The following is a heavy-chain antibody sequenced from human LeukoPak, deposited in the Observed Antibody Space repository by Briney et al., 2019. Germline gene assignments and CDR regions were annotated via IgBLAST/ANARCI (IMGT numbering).Heavy chain of an antibody. J-gene: IGHJ4*02. CDR3: ARDSYGDFDY. CDR2: ISAYNGNT. V-gene: IGHV1-18*01. Sequence: ASVKVSCKASGGTFITYAISWVRQAPGQGLEWMGWISAYNGNTNYAQKLQGRVTMTTDTSTSTAYMELRSLRSDDTAVYYCARDSYGDFDYWGQGTLVTVSS. D-gene: IGHD4-17*01. CDR1: GGTFITYA.